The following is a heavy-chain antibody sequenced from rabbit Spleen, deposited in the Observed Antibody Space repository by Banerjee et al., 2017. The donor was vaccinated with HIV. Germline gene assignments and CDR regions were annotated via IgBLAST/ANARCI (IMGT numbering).Heavy chain of an antibody. V-gene: IGHV1S40*01. D-gene: IGHD4-2*01. CDR2: ISSSSGNT. CDR1: GFSLSGNYW. Sequence: QSLEESGGDLVKPGASLTLTCTASGFSLSGNYWMCWVRQAPGKGLELIACISSSSGNTYYASWAKGRFTISRTTTTVDLQMTSLTAADTATYFCARSYAGHTVDNYLYWWGQGTLVTVS. CDR3: ARSYAGHTVDNYLYW. J-gene: IGHJ4*01.